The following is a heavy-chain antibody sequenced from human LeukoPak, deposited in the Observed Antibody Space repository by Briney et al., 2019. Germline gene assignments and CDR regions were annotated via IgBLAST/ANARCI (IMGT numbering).Heavy chain of an antibody. CDR1: GGSISSYY. D-gene: IGHD3-22*01. CDR2: IYYSGST. V-gene: IGHV4-59*01. CDR3: ARDGHYDDSSGYYYVFDY. J-gene: IGHJ4*02. Sequence: SETLSLTCTVSGGSISSYYWSWIRQPPGKGLEWIGYIYYSGSTNYNPSLKSRVTISVDTSKNQFSLKLSSVTAADTAVYYCARDGHYDDSSGYYYVFDYWGQGTLVTVSS.